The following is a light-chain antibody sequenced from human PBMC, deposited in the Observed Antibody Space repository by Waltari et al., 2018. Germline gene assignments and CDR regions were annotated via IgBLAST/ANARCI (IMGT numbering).Light chain of an antibody. J-gene: IGLJ2*01. CDR3: SSYAGSNNLV. V-gene: IGLV2-8*01. CDR1: SLDVGGYNY. CDR2: EVS. Sequence: QSALTQPPSASGSPGQSVTISCTGTSLDVGGYNYVSWYQQHPGKAPKLMIYEVSKRPSGVPDRFSGSKSGNTASLTVSGPQAEDEADYYCSSYAGSNNLVFGGGTKLTVL.